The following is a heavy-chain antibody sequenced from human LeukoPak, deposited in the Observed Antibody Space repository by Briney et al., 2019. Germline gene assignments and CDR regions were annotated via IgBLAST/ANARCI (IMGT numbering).Heavy chain of an antibody. CDR3: ARREAIAQTIFGVVTYYFDY. V-gene: IGHV3-23*01. J-gene: IGHJ4*02. D-gene: IGHD3-3*01. CDR1: RFTFSDCA. CDR2: ISGSGGIT. Sequence: PGGSLRLSCAASRFTFSDCAMSWVRQAPGKGLEWVASISGSGGITYYADSVKGRFTTSRDNSKKTLYLQMNSLRAEDTAVYYCARREAIAQTIFGVVTYYFDYWGQGTLVTVSS.